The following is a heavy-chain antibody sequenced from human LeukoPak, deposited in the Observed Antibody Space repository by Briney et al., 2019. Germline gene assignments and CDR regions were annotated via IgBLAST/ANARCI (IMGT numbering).Heavy chain of an antibody. CDR2: IIPIFGTA. J-gene: IGHJ4*02. D-gene: IGHD6-19*01. CDR3: ARDLGQWLVTYDSYFDY. V-gene: IGHV1-69*13. Sequence: ASVKVSCKASGGTFSSYAISWVRQAPGQGLEWMGGIIPIFGTANYAQKFQGRVTITADESTSTAYMELSSLRSEDTAVYYCARDLGQWLVTYDSYFDYWGQGTLVTVSS. CDR1: GGTFSSYA.